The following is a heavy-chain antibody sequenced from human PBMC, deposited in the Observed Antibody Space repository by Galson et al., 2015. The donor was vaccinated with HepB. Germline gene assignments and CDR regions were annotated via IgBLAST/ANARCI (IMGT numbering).Heavy chain of an antibody. J-gene: IGHJ6*03. V-gene: IGHV7-4-1*02. CDR1: GYTFTSYA. CDR2: INTNTGNP. Sequence: SVKVSCKASGYTFTSYAMNWVRQAPGQGLEWMGWINTNTGNPTYAQGFTGRFVFSLDTSVSTAYLQISSLKAEDTAVYYCARGSRLTMAQGATYYYYYYMDVWGKGTTVTVSS. CDR3: ARGSRLTMAQGATYYYYYYMDV. D-gene: IGHD3-10*01.